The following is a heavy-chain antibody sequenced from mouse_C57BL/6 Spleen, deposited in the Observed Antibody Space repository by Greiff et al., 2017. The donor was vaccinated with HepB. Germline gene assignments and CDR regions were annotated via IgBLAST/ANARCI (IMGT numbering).Heavy chain of an antibody. Sequence: VMLVESGPGLVQPSQSLSITCTVSGFSLTSYGVHWVRQSPGKGLEWLGVIWSGGSTDYNAAFISRLSISKDNSKSQVFFKMNSLQADDTAIYYCARNWYGTIYYAMDYWGQGTSVTVSS. CDR2: IWSGGST. D-gene: IGHD2-10*02. J-gene: IGHJ4*01. V-gene: IGHV2-2*01. CDR3: ARNWYGTIYYAMDY. CDR1: GFSLTSYG.